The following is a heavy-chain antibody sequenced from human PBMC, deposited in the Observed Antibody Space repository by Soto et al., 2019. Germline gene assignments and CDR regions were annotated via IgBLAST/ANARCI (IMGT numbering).Heavy chain of an antibody. V-gene: IGHV3-73*02. D-gene: IGHD3-3*01. CDR3: AMGIYDFRSGHPKGPEY. Sequence: EVQLVESGGGLVQPGGSLKVSCAASGFTFSGSAMHWVRQASGKGLEWVGRIRSKANSYATAYAVSVKGRFTISRDDSRNTAYLQMNSLKTEDTAVYDCAMGIYDFRSGHPKGPEYWGQGTVVTVSS. CDR1: GFTFSGSA. J-gene: IGHJ4*02. CDR2: IRSKANSYAT.